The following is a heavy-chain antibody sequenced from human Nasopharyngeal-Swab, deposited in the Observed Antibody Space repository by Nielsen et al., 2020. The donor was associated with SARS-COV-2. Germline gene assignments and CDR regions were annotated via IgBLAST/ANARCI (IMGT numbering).Heavy chain of an antibody. D-gene: IGHD3-3*01. CDR3: ARAGTIFGVVIIHFDY. CDR1: GGSISSGGYY. V-gene: IGHV4-31*03. J-gene: IGHJ4*02. CDR2: IYYSGST. Sequence: SETLSLTCTVSGGSISSGGYYWSWIRQHPGKGLEWIGYIYYSGSTYYNPSLKGRVTISVGTSKNQFSLKLSSVTAADTAVYYCARAGTIFGVVIIHFDYWGQGTLVTVSS.